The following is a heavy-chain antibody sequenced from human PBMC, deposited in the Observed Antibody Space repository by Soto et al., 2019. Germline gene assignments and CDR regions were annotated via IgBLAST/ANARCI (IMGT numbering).Heavy chain of an antibody. Sequence: GGSLRLSCAASRFTFSSYAMHWVRQAPGKGLEWVAVISYDGSNKYYADSVKGRFTISRDNSKNTLYLQMNSLRAEDTAVYYCARDQDPYGMDVWGQGTTVTVSS. CDR2: ISYDGSNK. CDR3: ARDQDPYGMDV. CDR1: RFTFSSYA. V-gene: IGHV3-30-3*01. J-gene: IGHJ6*02.